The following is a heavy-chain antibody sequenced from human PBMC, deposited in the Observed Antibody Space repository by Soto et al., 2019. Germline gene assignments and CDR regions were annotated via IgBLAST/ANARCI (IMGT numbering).Heavy chain of an antibody. CDR2: ISYDGSNT. D-gene: IGHD1-26*01. V-gene: IGHV3-30*18. J-gene: IGHJ4*02. CDR3: AKVGGLSGSYYISSSYYLDY. Sequence: QVQLVESGGGVVQPGRSLRLSCVASGFTFSSYGMHWVRQAPGKGLEWVAIISYDGSNTYYADSVKGRFTISRDNSKNTLYLQMNSLRAEDTSVYYCAKVGGLSGSYYISSSYYLDYWGQGTLVTVSS. CDR1: GFTFSSYG.